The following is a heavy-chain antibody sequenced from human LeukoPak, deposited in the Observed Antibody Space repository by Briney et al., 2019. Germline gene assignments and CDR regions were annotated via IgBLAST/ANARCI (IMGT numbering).Heavy chain of an antibody. CDR1: GGSISSYY. Sequence: PSETLSLTCTVSGGSISSYYWSWIRQPPGKGLEWIGEISHRGSTNYNPSLKSRVTISIDKSKNQFSLKLSSATAADTAVYYCARTYYYDSSGYVKYYFDYWGQGTLVTVSS. CDR2: ISHRGST. V-gene: IGHV4-59*08. CDR3: ARTYYYDSSGYVKYYFDY. J-gene: IGHJ4*02. D-gene: IGHD3-22*01.